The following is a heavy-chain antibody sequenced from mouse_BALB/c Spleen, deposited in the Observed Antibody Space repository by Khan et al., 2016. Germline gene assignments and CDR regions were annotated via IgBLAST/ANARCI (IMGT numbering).Heavy chain of an antibody. D-gene: IGHD2-1*01. V-gene: IGHV14-3*02. CDR3: ARRGNYGKFDY. CDR2: IDPANGNT. Sequence: VRLQQSGAELVKPGASVKLSCTASGFNIKDTYMHWVKQRPEQGLEWIGRIDPANGNTKYDPKFQGKATITAAPSSNTAYLQLSSLTSEDTAVYYCARRGNYGKFDYWGQGTTLTVSS. CDR1: GFNIKDTY. J-gene: IGHJ2*01.